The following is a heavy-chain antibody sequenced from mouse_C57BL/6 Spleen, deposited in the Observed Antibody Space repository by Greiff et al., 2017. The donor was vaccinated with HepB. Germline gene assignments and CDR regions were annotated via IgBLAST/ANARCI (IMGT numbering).Heavy chain of an antibody. V-gene: IGHV14-1*01. CDR3: TLIYYGNYAMDY. CDR2: IDPEDGDT. D-gene: IGHD2-1*01. CDR1: GFNIKDYY. Sequence: EVQLQQSGAELVRPGASVKLSCTASGFNIKDYYMHWVKQRPEQGLEWIGRIDPEDGDTEYAPKFQGKATMTADTSSNTAYLQLSSLTSEDTAVYYCTLIYYGNYAMDYWGQGTSVTVSS. J-gene: IGHJ4*01.